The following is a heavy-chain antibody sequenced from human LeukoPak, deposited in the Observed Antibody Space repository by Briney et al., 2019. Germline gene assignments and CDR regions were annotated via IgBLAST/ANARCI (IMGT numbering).Heavy chain of an antibody. D-gene: IGHD5-18*01. V-gene: IGHV3-9*01. CDR3: AKDGFGYGYGSGDYGMDV. Sequence: PGRSLRLSCAASGFTFDDYAMHWVRQAPGKGLEWVSGISWNSGSIGYADSVKGRFTISRDNSKNTLYLQMNSLRAEDTAVYHCAKDGFGYGYGSGDYGMDVWGQGTTVTVSS. CDR1: GFTFDDYA. CDR2: ISWNSGSI. J-gene: IGHJ6*02.